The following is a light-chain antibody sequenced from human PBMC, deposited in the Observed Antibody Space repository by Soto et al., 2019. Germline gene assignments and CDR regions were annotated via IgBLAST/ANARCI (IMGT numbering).Light chain of an antibody. J-gene: IGKJ1*01. CDR1: QTISTR. V-gene: IGKV1-5*01. CDR3: QQYYALWT. Sequence: DIQMTQSPSTLSASVEDRVTITCRASQTISTRLAWYQQKPGKAPKLLMYDASTLESGVSSRFSGSGSGTEFTLTISSLQPDDFATYSCQQYYALWTFGPGTKVEIK. CDR2: DAS.